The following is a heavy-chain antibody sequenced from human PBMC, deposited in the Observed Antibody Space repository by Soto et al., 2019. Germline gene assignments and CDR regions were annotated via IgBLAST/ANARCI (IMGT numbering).Heavy chain of an antibody. D-gene: IGHD3-22*01. CDR3: AGPYYYDSSGYQGYAFDI. Sequence: PGGSLRLSCAASGFTFSSYSMNWVRQAPGKGLEWVANIKQDGSEKYYVDSVKGRFTISRDNAKNSLYLHMHSLRAGDTAVYYCAGPYYYDSSGYQGYAFDIWGQGTMVTVSS. V-gene: IGHV3-7*03. CDR1: GFTFSSYS. CDR2: IKQDGSEK. J-gene: IGHJ3*02.